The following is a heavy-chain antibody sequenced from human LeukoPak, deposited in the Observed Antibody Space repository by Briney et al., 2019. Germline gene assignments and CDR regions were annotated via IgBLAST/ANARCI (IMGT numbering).Heavy chain of an antibody. J-gene: IGHJ4*02. Sequence: PGRSLRLSCAASGFTFSSYAMHWVRQAPGKGLEWVAVISYDGSNKYYADSVKGRFTVSRDNSKNTLYLQMNSLRAEDTAVYYRARPPFGELTPLDYWGQGTLVTVSS. CDR2: ISYDGSNK. CDR1: GFTFSSYA. CDR3: ARPPFGELTPLDY. D-gene: IGHD3-10*01. V-gene: IGHV3-30*04.